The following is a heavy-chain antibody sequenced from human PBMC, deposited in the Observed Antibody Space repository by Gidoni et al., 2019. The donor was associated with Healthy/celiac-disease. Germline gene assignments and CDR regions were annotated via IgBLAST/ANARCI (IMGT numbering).Heavy chain of an antibody. J-gene: IGHJ2*01. D-gene: IGHD3-10*01. CDR3: ARGRQMVRGLWYFDL. Sequence: QVQLQQWGAGLLKPSATLSLTCAVYGGSFSGYYSSWIRQPPGKGLEWIGEINHSGSTNYNPSLKSRVTISVDTSKNQFSLKLSSVTAADTAVYYCARGRQMVRGLWYFDLWGRGTLVTVSS. CDR1: GGSFSGYY. CDR2: INHSGST. V-gene: IGHV4-34*01.